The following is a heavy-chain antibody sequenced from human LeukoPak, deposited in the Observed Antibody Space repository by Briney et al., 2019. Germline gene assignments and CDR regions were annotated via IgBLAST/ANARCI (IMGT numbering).Heavy chain of an antibody. CDR2: ISSSSSTI. CDR3: ARDSSGCPFDY. V-gene: IGHV3-48*04. J-gene: IGHJ4*02. D-gene: IGHD6-19*01. CDR1: GFTFSSYS. Sequence: PGGSLRLSCAASGFTFSSYSMNWVRQAPGKGLERVSYISSSSSTIYYADSVKGRFTISRDNAKNSLYLRMNNLRAEDTAVYYCARDSSGCPFDYWGQGTLVTVSS.